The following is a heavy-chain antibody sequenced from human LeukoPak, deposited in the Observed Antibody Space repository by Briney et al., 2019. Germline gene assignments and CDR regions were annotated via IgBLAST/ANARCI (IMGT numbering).Heavy chain of an antibody. V-gene: IGHV4-4*07. CDR2: IYTSGST. CDR1: GGSISSYY. D-gene: IGHD3-3*01. Sequence: SETLSLTCTVSGGSISSYYWSWIRQPAVKGLEWIGRIYTSGSTNYNPSLKSRVTMSVDTSKNQFSLKLSSVTAADTAVYYCARDSITIFGVVDNWFDPWGQGTLVTVSS. CDR3: ARDSITIFGVVDNWFDP. J-gene: IGHJ5*02.